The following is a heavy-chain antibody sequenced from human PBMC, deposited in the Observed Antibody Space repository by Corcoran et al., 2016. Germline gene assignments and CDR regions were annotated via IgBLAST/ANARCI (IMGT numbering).Heavy chain of an antibody. Sequence: EVQLVESGGGLVQPGGSLRLSCAASGFTFSSYWMSWVRQAPGKGLEWVANIKQDGSEKYYVDSVKGRFTISRDNAKNSLYLQMNSLRAEDTAVYYCARDHYYYDRRNWYFDLWGRGTLVTVSS. CDR3: ARDHYYYDRRNWYFDL. J-gene: IGHJ2*01. D-gene: IGHD3-22*01. V-gene: IGHV3-7*01. CDR1: GFTFSSYW. CDR2: IKQDGSEK.